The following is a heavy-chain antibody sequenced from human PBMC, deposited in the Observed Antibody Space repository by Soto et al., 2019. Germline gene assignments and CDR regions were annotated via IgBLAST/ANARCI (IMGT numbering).Heavy chain of an antibody. J-gene: IGHJ4*02. Sequence: GASVKVSCKASGYTFTGYYMHWVRQAPGQGLEWMGWINPNSGGTNYAQKFQGWVTMTRDTSISTAYMELSRLRSDDTAVYYCARDADTAMVTLHYWGQGTLVTVSS. CDR3: ARDADTAMVTLHY. CDR2: INPNSGGT. V-gene: IGHV1-2*04. CDR1: GYTFTGYY. D-gene: IGHD5-18*01.